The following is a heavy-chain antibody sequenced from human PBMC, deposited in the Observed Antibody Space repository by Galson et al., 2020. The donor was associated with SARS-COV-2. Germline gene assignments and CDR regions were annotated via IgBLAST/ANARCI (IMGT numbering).Heavy chain of an antibody. CDR3: ARINGSYSSFDY. V-gene: IGHV4-39*07. CDR1: GGSIGRSVYY. D-gene: IGHD1-26*01. CDR2: IYFSGSA. J-gene: IGHJ4*02. Sequence: SETLSLTCTVSGGSIGRSVYYWGWLRQPPGKGLEWIGNIYFSGSAYYNPSLKSRVTMSVDTSKNLFSLKMRSVTAADAAVYYCARINGSYSSFDYWGQGSLVAVSS.